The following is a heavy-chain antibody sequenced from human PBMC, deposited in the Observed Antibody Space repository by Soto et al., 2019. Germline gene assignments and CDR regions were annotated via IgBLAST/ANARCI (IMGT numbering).Heavy chain of an antibody. D-gene: IGHD6-25*01. V-gene: IGHV3-23*01. J-gene: IGHJ4*02. CDR3: AKGSASGSPYYFDF. CDR1: GFTFSSYG. Sequence: GGSLRLSCAASGFTFSSYGMHWVRQAPGKGLEWVSAISGGGGDTYHADSVKGRFTISRDNSKNTLFLQMNRLRADDTAVYYCAKGSASGSPYYFDFWGQGTLVTVSS. CDR2: ISGGGGDT.